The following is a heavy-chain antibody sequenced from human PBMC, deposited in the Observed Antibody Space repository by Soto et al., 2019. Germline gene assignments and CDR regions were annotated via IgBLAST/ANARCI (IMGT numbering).Heavy chain of an antibody. D-gene: IGHD1-7*01. CDR2: TYYRSKWYN. CDR3: ARDLKHTGTRVSAAPKWFDP. Sequence: PSQTLSLTCAISGDSVSSNSAAWNWIRQSPSRGLEWLGRTYYRSKWYNDYAVSVKSRITINPDTSKNQFSLQLNSVTPEDTAVYYCARDLKHTGTRVSAAPKWFDPWGQGTLVTVSS. V-gene: IGHV6-1*01. J-gene: IGHJ5*02. CDR1: GDSVSSNSAA.